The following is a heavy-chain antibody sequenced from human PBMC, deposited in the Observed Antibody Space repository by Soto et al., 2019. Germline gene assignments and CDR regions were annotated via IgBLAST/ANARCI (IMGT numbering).Heavy chain of an antibody. J-gene: IGHJ4*02. CDR2: IYYSGST. CDR3: ARSLSYSSSPFDS. D-gene: IGHD6-6*01. Sequence: TLSLTCTVSGGSISSGGYYWSWIRQHPGKGLEWIGYIYYSGSTYYNPSLKSRVTISVDTSKNQFSLRLSSVTAADTAVYYCARSLSYSSSPFDSWGQGTLVTVSS. CDR1: GGSISSGGYY. V-gene: IGHV4-31*03.